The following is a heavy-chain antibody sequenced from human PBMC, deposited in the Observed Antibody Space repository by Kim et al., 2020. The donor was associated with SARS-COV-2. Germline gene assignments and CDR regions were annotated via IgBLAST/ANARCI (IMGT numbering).Heavy chain of an antibody. V-gene: IGHV4-59*08. CDR3: ARRATNDWFFDY. Sequence: STPSLRSRITISVDTSKNQFSLRLSSVTAADTAVYYCARRATNDWFFDYWGLGTLVTVSS. D-gene: IGHD3-9*01. J-gene: IGHJ4*02.